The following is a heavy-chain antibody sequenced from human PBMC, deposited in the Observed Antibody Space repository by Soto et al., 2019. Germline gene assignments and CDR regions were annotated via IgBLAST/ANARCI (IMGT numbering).Heavy chain of an antibody. D-gene: IGHD3-22*01. CDR3: ARDMRSYYDSSGYYYNYY. V-gene: IGHV1-69*13. CDR2: IIPIFGTA. Sequence: SVKVSCKASGGTFSSYAISWVRQAPGQGLEWMGGIIPIFGTANYAQKFQGRVTITADESTSTAYMELSSLRSEDTAVYYCARDMRSYYDSSGYYYNYYWGQGTLVTVSS. J-gene: IGHJ4*02. CDR1: GGTFSSYA.